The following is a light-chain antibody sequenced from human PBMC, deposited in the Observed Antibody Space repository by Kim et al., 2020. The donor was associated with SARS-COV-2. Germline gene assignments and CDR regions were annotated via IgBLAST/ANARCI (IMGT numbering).Light chain of an antibody. Sequence: EIVLTQSPATLSLSLGERATLSCGASQRVSSSYLAWYQQKPGLAPRLLIYDASSRATGIPDRFSGSGSGTDFTLTISRLEPEDFAVYYCQQYVSSPWTFGQGTKVEIK. CDR3: QQYVSSPWT. CDR2: DAS. J-gene: IGKJ1*01. CDR1: QRVSSSY. V-gene: IGKV3D-20*01.